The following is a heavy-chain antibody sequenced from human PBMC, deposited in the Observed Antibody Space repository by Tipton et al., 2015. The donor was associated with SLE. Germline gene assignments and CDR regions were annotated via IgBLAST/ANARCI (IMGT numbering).Heavy chain of an antibody. V-gene: IGHV4-39*01. CDR2: VNYGGNT. CDR1: GGSIGSTNYY. CDR3: ARHYTTGWDLGY. Sequence: TLSLTCTVSGGSIGSTNYYWAWVRQPPGKGLEWIGNVNYGGNTYYNPSLKSRVTISVDTSKNQFSLRLTSITAADTSFYYSARHYTTGWDLGYWGQGTLVSVSS. J-gene: IGHJ4*02. D-gene: IGHD2/OR15-2a*01.